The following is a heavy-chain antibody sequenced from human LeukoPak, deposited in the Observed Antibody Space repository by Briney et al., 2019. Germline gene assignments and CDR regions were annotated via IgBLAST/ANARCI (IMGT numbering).Heavy chain of an antibody. CDR2: IAYDGSKK. V-gene: IGHV3-30*18. CDR3: AKDALEPRSGWYMNYYYYYMDV. D-gene: IGHD6-19*01. CDR1: GFSFSSYG. J-gene: IGHJ6*03. Sequence: PGRSLRLSCAASGFSFSSYGMHWVRQAPGKGLEWVAVIAYDGSKKYHADSVKGRFTISRDNSKNTLYLQMNSLRAEDTAVYYCAKDALEPRSGWYMNYYYYYMDVWGKGTTVTVSS.